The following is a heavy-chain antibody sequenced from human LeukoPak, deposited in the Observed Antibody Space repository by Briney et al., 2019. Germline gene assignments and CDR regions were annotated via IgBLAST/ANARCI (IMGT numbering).Heavy chain of an antibody. CDR1: GFTFGDYA. D-gene: IGHD5-18*01. CDR3: TRKAMATKIAWFDP. Sequence: GGSLRLSCTASGFTFGDYAMSWFRQAPGKGLEWVGFIRSKAYGGTTEYAASVKGRFTISRDDSKSIAYLQMNSLKTEDTAVYYCTRKAMATKIAWFDPWGQGTLVTVSS. CDR2: IRSKAYGGTT. V-gene: IGHV3-49*03. J-gene: IGHJ5*02.